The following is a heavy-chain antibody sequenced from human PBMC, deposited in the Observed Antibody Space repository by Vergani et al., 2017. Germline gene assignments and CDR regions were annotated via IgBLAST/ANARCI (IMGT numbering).Heavy chain of an antibody. CDR3: ARDLAYSSSPXHDY. CDR2: ISSSSSTI. CDR1: GFTFSSYS. J-gene: IGHJ4*02. D-gene: IGHD6-6*01. V-gene: IGHV3-48*02. Sequence: EVQLVESGGGLVQPGGSLRLSCAASGFTFSSYSMNWVRQAPGKGLEWVSYISSSSSTIYYADSVKGRFTISRDNAKNSLYLQMNSLRDEDTAVYYCARDLAYSSSPXHDYWGQGTLVTVSS.